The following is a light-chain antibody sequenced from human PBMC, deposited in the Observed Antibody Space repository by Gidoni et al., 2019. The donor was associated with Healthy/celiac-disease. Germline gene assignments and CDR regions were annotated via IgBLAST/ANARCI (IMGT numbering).Light chain of an antibody. CDR1: QRVSRSY. Sequence: EIVLTQSPGTLSLSPGERATLSCRASQRVSRSYLAWYQQKPGQAPRLLIYGASSRATGIPDRFSGSGSGTDFTLTISRLEPEDFAVYYCQQYGSSRSFGQGTKLEIK. J-gene: IGKJ2*04. CDR2: GAS. CDR3: QQYGSSRS. V-gene: IGKV3-20*01.